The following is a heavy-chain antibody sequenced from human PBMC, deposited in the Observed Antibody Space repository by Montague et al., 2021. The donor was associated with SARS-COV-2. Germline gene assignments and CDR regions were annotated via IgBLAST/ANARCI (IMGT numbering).Heavy chain of an antibody. CDR1: GGSISSSSYY. CDR2: IYYSGST. Sequence: SETLSLTCSVSGGSISSSSYYWGWIRQPPGQGLEWIGHIYYSGSTHYKSSLQSRVTISVDTSQNQFSLKLSSVTAADTAVYYCARRGWVGGPLWGQGTLVTVSS. V-gene: IGHV4-39*01. CDR3: ARRGWVGGPL. J-gene: IGHJ4*02. D-gene: IGHD3-10*01.